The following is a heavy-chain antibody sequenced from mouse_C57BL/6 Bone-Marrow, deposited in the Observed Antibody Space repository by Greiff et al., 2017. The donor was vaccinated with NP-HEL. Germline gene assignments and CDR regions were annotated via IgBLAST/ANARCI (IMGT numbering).Heavy chain of an antibody. V-gene: IGHV1-82*01. CDR3: ARWIWTWFAY. CDR1: GYAFSSSW. J-gene: IGHJ3*01. Sequence: QVQLKQSGPELVKPGASVKISCKASGYAFSSSWMNWVKQRPGKGLEWIGRIYPGDGDTNYNGKFKGKATLTADKSSSTAYMQLSSLTSEDSAVYFCARWIWTWFAYWGQGTLVTVSA. CDR2: IYPGDGDT.